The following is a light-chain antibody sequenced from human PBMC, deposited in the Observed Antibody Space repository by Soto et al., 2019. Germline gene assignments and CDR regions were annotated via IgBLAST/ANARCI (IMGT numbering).Light chain of an antibody. V-gene: IGKV3-20*01. CDR2: GAS. Sequence: EIVLTQSPGTLSLSAGGGATLSCRASQSVYNNYVAWYQQKPGQAPRLLIYGASSRATGIPDRFSGSGSGTDFTLTITKLEPEDFAVYYCQQYGSSPWTFGQGTKVDIK. CDR1: QSVYNNY. J-gene: IGKJ1*01. CDR3: QQYGSSPWT.